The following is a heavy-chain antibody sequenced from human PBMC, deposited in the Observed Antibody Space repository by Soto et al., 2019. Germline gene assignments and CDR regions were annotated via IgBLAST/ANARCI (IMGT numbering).Heavy chain of an antibody. V-gene: IGHV1-69*13. J-gene: IGHJ3*02. CDR3: ARSTMRYYDSSGPGGAFDI. D-gene: IGHD3-22*01. Sequence: SVKVSCKASGGTFSSYAISWVRQAPGQGLEWMGGIIPIFGTANYAQKFQGRVTITADESTSTAYMELSSLRSEDTAVYYCARSTMRYYDSSGPGGAFDIWGQGTMVTV. CDR1: GGTFSSYA. CDR2: IIPIFGTA.